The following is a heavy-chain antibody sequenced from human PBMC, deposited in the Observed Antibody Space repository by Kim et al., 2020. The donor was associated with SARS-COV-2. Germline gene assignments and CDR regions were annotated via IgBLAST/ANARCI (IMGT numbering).Heavy chain of an antibody. CDR3: ARGGSYLLRGMDV. Sequence: NPSLKRRVTISVDTPKNHFYLKLSAVTAADTAVYYCARGGSYLLRGMDVWGQGTTVTVSS. V-gene: IGHV4-34*01. J-gene: IGHJ6*02. D-gene: IGHD1-26*01.